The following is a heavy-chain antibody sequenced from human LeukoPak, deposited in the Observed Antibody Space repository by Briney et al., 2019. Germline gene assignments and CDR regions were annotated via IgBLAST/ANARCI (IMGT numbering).Heavy chain of an antibody. Sequence: PSETLSLTCTVSGDSISGDYYWSWVRQSPEKGLEWIGYVHHSGNTYYNPSLKSRLTISVDTSKNQFSLRLASVTAADTAVYFCARDRTRYVRLGYYYYFGYWGQGTLVTVSS. CDR3: ARDRTRYVRLGYYYYFGY. V-gene: IGHV4-30-4*01. D-gene: IGHD3-3*01. CDR1: GDSISGDYY. CDR2: VHHSGNT. J-gene: IGHJ4*02.